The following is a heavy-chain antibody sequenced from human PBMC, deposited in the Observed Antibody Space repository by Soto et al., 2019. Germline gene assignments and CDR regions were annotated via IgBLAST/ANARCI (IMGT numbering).Heavy chain of an antibody. Sequence: GESLKISCKGSGYSFAGYWIAWVRQMPGKGLEWMGIIYPDNSDTRYSRSFQGQVTISADKSISTAYLQWSSLRSEDTAVYYCARALITFGGVIVRWWFDYWGQGTLVTVSS. D-gene: IGHD3-16*02. V-gene: IGHV5-51*01. CDR2: IYPDNSDT. CDR3: ARALITFGGVIVRWWFDY. CDR1: GYSFAGYW. J-gene: IGHJ4*02.